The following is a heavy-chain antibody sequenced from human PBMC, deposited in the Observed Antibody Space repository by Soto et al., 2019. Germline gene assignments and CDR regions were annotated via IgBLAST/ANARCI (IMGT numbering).Heavy chain of an antibody. V-gene: IGHV3-15*07. CDR2: IKSKADGETT. CDR1: GFNFINAW. J-gene: IGHJ6*01. Sequence: EVQLVESGGGLVEPGGSLRLSCAASGFNFINAWMHWVRQAPGKGLEWVGRIKSKADGETTDYAAPVKGRFIISRDDSKNTLYLQINSLKMEDTAVYYCSALGVGGQGTKVTVSS. D-gene: IGHD1-26*01. CDR3: SALGV.